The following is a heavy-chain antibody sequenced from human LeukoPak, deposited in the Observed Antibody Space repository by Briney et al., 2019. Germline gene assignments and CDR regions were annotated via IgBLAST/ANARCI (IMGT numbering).Heavy chain of an antibody. CDR2: MYNCGST. Sequence: SETLSLTCTVSGGSISYYYWSWIRQPPGKGLEWIGYMYNCGSTNYTPSLKSRVTIVVDTSKNQFSLKLSSVTAADLAVYYCARSTGDDAFDVWGQGTMVTVSS. J-gene: IGHJ3*01. D-gene: IGHD7-27*01. V-gene: IGHV4-59*08. CDR1: GGSISYYY. CDR3: ARSTGDDAFDV.